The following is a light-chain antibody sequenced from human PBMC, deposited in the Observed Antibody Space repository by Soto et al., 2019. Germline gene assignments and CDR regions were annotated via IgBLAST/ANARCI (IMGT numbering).Light chain of an antibody. CDR2: GNS. CDR3: QSYDSSLSGYVI. V-gene: IGLV1-40*01. J-gene: IGLJ2*01. CDR1: SSNIGTPYD. Sequence: QSVLTQPPSVSGAPGQRVTISCTGSSSNIGTPYDVHWYQQLPGTAPKLLIYGNSNRPSGVPDRFSGSKSGTSASLAITGLQAEDEADYYWQSYDSSLSGYVIFGGGTKLTVL.